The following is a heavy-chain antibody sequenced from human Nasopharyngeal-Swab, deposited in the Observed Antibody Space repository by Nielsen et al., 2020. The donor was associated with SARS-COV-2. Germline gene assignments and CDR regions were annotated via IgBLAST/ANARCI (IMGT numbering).Heavy chain of an antibody. CDR2: ISSDSGAK. CDR3: LGGDRRDY. D-gene: IGHD3-22*01. J-gene: IGHJ4*02. V-gene: IGHV3-21*01. CDR1: GFSFSTYI. Sequence: GESLKISCAASGFSFSTYIMNWVRQAPGKGLEWLSSISSDSGAKYHADSVKGRFTISRDNAKNSLYLEMNSLRAEDTAVYYCLGGDRRDYWGPGTLVSVSS.